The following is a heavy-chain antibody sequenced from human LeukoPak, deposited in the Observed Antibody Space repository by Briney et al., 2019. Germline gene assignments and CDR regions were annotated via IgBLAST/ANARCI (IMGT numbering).Heavy chain of an antibody. Sequence: SETLSLTCTVSGDSISTYYWSWIRQPPGKGLEWIGYIYYSGSTNYNPSLKSRVTISVDKSKNQFSLKLSSVTAADTAVYYCARAMGWFDPWGQGTLVTVSS. D-gene: IGHD2-8*01. CDR1: GDSISTYY. V-gene: IGHV4-59*12. J-gene: IGHJ5*02. CDR2: IYYSGST. CDR3: ARAMGWFDP.